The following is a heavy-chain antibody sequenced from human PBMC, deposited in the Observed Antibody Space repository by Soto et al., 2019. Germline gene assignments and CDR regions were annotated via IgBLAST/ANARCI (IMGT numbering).Heavy chain of an antibody. Sequence: ESGGGVVQPGRSLRLSCVVSGFTFSNHGMHWVRQAPGKGLEWVAVMWYDGSNKYYGDSLKGRFTISRDNSKNTLYLQMNSLRAEDTAVYYCARDGRYSSSWSTGFIHFDYWGQGTLVTVSS. CDR1: GFTFSNHG. CDR3: ARDGRYSSSWSTGFIHFDY. CDR2: MWYDGSNK. V-gene: IGHV3-33*01. J-gene: IGHJ4*02. D-gene: IGHD6-13*01.